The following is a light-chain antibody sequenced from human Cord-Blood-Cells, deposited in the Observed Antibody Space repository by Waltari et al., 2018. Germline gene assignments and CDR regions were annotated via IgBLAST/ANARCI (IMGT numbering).Light chain of an antibody. CDR3: SSYTSSSTLV. Sequence: QSALTQPASVSGSPGQSITISCTVTSSDVGGYNYVSWYQQHTGKAPKLMIYDVSKRPSGVYNRFSGSKSGNTAALTISGLQEEDEADYYCSSYTSSSTLVFGGGTKLTVL. V-gene: IGLV2-14*01. CDR1: SSDVGGYNY. J-gene: IGLJ3*02. CDR2: DVS.